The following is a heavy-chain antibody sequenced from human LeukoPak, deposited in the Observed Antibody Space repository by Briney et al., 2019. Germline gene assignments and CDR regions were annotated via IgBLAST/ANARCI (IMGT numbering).Heavy chain of an antibody. V-gene: IGHV4-61*05. D-gene: IGHD3-10*01. J-gene: IGHJ4*02. CDR3: ARVGHYYGSGSSSTTFDY. CDR2: IYYSGST. CDR1: GGSISSSSYY. Sequence: ASETLSLTCTVSGGSISSSSYYWGWIRQPPGKGLEWIGYIYYSGSTNYNPSLKSRVTISVDTSKNQFSLKLSSVTAADTAVYYCARVGHYYGSGSSSTTFDYWGQGTLVTVSS.